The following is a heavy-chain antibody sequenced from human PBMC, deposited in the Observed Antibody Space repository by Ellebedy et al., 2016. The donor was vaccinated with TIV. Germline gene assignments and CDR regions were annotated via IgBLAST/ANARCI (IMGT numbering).Heavy chain of an antibody. D-gene: IGHD4/OR15-4a*01. V-gene: IGHV3-74*03. J-gene: IGHJ4*02. CDR1: GFTFSSYW. Sequence: GESLKISCAASGFTFSSYWMHWVRQAPGKGLVWVSRINSDGSSTKYADSVRGRFTISRDNAKNTLYLQMNSLRAEDTAVYYCARDLHYGAAEYWGQGTLVTVSS. CDR2: INSDGSST. CDR3: ARDLHYGAAEY.